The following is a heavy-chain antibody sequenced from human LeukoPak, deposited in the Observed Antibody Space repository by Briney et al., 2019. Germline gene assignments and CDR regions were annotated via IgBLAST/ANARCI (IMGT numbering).Heavy chain of an antibody. CDR2: INPSGGST. J-gene: IGHJ4*02. D-gene: IGHD6-13*01. V-gene: IGHV1-46*01. CDR1: GYTFTGYY. Sequence: ASVKVSCKASGYTFTGYYMHWVRQAPGQGLEWMGIINPSGGSTSYAQKFQGRVTMTRDTSTSTVYMELSSLRSEDTAVYYCAREGASSSWYRLFDYWGQGTLVTVSS. CDR3: AREGASSSWYRLFDY.